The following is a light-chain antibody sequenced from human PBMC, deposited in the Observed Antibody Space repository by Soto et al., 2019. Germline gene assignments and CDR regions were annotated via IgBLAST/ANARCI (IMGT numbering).Light chain of an antibody. CDR3: CSYAGSSFYV. CDR2: EVS. J-gene: IGLJ1*01. V-gene: IGLV2-23*02. Sequence: QSALTQPASVSGSPGQSITISCTGTSSDVGSYNLVSWYQQHPGKAPKLMIYEVSKRPSGVSNRFSGSKSGNTASLTISGLQAEHGADYYCCSYAGSSFYVFGPGTKLPVL. CDR1: SSDVGSYNL.